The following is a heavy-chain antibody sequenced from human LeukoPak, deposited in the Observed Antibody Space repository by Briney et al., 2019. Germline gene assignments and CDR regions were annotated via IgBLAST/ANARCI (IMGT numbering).Heavy chain of an antibody. J-gene: IGHJ4*02. CDR1: GFTFSSYG. Sequence: GRSLRLSCAASGFTFSSYGMHWVRQAPGKGLERVAVISYDGSNKYYADSVKGRFTISRDNSKNTLYLQMNSLRAEDTAVYYCAKDRDYDILTGYYADYWGQGTLVTVSS. CDR3: AKDRDYDILTGYYADY. V-gene: IGHV3-30*18. CDR2: ISYDGSNK. D-gene: IGHD3-9*01.